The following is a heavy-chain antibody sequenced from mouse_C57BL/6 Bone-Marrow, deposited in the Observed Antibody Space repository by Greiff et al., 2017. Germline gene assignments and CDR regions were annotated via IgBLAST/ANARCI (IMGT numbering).Heavy chain of an antibody. CDR3: ARPPLYYYGSSSFAY. CDR1: GFTFSSYT. CDR2: ISGGGGNT. J-gene: IGHJ3*01. V-gene: IGHV5-9*01. D-gene: IGHD1-1*01. Sequence: EVKVVESGGGLVKPGGSLKLSCAASGFTFSSYTMSWVRQTPEKRLEWVATISGGGGNTYYPDSVKGRFTISRDNAKNTLYLQMSSLRSEDTALYYCARPPLYYYGSSSFAYWGQGTLVTVSA.